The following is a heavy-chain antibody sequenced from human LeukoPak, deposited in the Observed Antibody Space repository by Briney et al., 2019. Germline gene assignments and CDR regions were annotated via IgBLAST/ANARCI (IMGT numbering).Heavy chain of an antibody. CDR3: AREQGGYNWFDP. D-gene: IGHD3-16*01. V-gene: IGHV3-48*03. CDR2: IGSSSGII. CDR1: GFTLSNYE. J-gene: IGHJ5*02. Sequence: GGSLRLSCAASGFTLSNYEMNWVRQAPGKGLEWVSYIGSSSGIIYYTDSVKGRFTISRDNAKNSLYLQMNSLRAEDTAVYYCAREQGGYNWFDPWGQGTLVTVSS.